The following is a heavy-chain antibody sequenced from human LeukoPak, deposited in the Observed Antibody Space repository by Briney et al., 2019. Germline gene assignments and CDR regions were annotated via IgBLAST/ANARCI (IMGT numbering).Heavy chain of an antibody. CDR2: INPSGGST. CDR3: ARSTPPIYYYDSSGYSHFDY. CDR1: GYTFTSYY. Sequence: ASVKVSCKASGYTFTSYYMHWVRQAPGEGLEWMGIINPSGGSTSYAEKFQGRVTMTRDTSTSTVYMELGSLRSEDTAVYYCARSTPPIYYYDSSGYSHFDYWGQGTLVTVSS. V-gene: IGHV1-46*01. D-gene: IGHD3-22*01. J-gene: IGHJ4*02.